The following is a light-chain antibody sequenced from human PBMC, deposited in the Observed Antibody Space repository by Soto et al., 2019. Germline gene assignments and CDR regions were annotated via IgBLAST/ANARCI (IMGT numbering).Light chain of an antibody. CDR3: QHYYNWPRT. J-gene: IGKJ1*01. CDR1: QNIGTN. CDR2: AAS. Sequence: EIVMTQSPATLSVSPGERATLSCRASQNIGTNLAWYQQKPGQAPRLLIYAASTRATGIPATFSGSGSGTEFSLTISSLQSEDFAVYYCQHYYNWPRTFGQGTKVDIK. V-gene: IGKV3-15*01.